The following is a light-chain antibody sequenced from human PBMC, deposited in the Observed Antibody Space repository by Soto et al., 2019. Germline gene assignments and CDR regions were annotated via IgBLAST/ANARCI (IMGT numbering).Light chain of an antibody. J-gene: IGKJ1*01. CDR2: GAS. CDR1: QSVSSSY. CDR3: QQYGSSPGT. V-gene: IGKV3-20*01. Sequence: EIVLTQSPGTLSLSPGERATLSCRASQSVSSSYLAWYQQKPGQAPRLLIYGASSRATGIPDRFSGSGSGTDFTLTISRMEPEEFAVYYSQQYGSSPGTFGQGNKVEIK.